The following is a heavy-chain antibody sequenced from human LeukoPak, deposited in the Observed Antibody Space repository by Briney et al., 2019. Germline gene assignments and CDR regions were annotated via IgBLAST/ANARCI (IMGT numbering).Heavy chain of an antibody. D-gene: IGHD2-21*02. CDR2: IRYDGSNK. CDR1: GFTFSSYG. J-gene: IGHJ4*02. V-gene: IGHV3-30*02. CDR3: AKAPAAKVNLDCGGDCYYFDY. Sequence: GGSLRLSCAASGFTFSSYGMHWVRQAPGKGLEWVAFIRYDGSNKYYADSVKGRFTISRDNSKNTLYLQMNSLRAEDTAVYYCAKAPAAKVNLDCGGDCYYFDYWGQGTLVTVSS.